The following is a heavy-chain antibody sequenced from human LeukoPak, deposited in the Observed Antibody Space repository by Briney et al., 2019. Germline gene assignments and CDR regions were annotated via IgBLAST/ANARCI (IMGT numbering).Heavy chain of an antibody. J-gene: IGHJ3*02. V-gene: IGHV3-66*01. D-gene: IGHD3-22*01. CDR3: AKDGYYDSSDAFDI. CDR1: GFTVSSNY. CDR2: IYSGGST. Sequence: GGSLRLSCAASGFTVSSNYMNWVRQAPGKGLEWVSVIYSGGSTYYADSVKGRFTISRDNSKNTLYLQMNSLRAEDTAVYYCAKDGYYDSSDAFDIWGQGTMVTVSS.